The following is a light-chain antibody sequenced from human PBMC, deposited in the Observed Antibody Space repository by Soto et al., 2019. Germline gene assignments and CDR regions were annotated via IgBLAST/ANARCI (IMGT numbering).Light chain of an antibody. CDR1: QSVSSSY. J-gene: IGKJ5*01. CDR2: DAS. CDR3: QQYGNSPIT. Sequence: EIVLTQPPGTLSLSPEERATLSCRASQSVSSSYLAWYQQKPGQAPRLLIYDASIRATGIPDRFSGSGSGTVFTLTISRLEPEDFAVYYCQQYGNSPITFGQGTRLDMK. V-gene: IGKV3-20*01.